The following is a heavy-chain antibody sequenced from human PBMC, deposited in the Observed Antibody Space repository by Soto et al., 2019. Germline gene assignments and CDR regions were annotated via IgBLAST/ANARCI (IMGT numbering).Heavy chain of an antibody. CDR1: GFTFNNYA. CDR2: ISGGGDTT. Sequence: EVQLLESGGGLVQPGGSLRLSCAASGFTFNNYAMPWVRQAPGKGLEWDSAISGGGDTTSYADSVKGRFTVSRDGSKNTLYLQMSSLRAEDTALYYCAKGRGGSGSLTPRVDVWGQGTLVTVSS. V-gene: IGHV3-23*01. CDR3: AKGRGGSGSLTPRVDV. J-gene: IGHJ4*02. D-gene: IGHD3-10*01.